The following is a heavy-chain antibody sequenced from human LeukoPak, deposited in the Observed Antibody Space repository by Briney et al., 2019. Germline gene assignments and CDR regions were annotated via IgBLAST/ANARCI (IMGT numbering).Heavy chain of an antibody. CDR3: ARDAIEYSSSSQLDY. J-gene: IGHJ4*02. CDR1: GGSISSSSYY. Sequence: PSETLSLTCTVSGGSISSSSYYWGWIRQPPGKGLEWIGSIYYSGSTYYNPSLKSRVTISVDTSKNQFSLRLSSVTAADTAVYYCARDAIEYSSSSQLDYWGQGTLVTVSS. D-gene: IGHD6-6*01. CDR2: IYYSGST. V-gene: IGHV4-39*07.